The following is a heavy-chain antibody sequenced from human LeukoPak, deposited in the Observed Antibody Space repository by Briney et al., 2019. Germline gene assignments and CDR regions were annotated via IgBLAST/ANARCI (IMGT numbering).Heavy chain of an antibody. D-gene: IGHD5-24*01. CDR2: TSYRSKWYN. V-gene: IGHV6-1*01. J-gene: IGHJ4*02. CDR1: GDSVSTNSVA. CDR3: AREAEITRFDY. Sequence: SPTLSLTCAISGDSVSTNSVAWNWIRQSPSRGLEWLGRTSYRSKWYNDYAVSVKSRITITPDTSKNQFSLQLNSVTPEDTAVYYCAREAEITRFDYWGQGTLVTVSS.